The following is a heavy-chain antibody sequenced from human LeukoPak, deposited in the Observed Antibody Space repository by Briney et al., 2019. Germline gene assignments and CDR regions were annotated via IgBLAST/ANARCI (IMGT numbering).Heavy chain of an antibody. Sequence: AGGSLRLSCAASGFTFSSYSMNWVRQAPGKGLEWVSSISSSSSYIYYPDSVKGRFTISRDNAKNSLYLQMNSLRAEDTAVYYCARGRVTMVRGATHYYYYGMDVWGQGTTVTVSS. CDR3: ARGRVTMVRGATHYYYYGMDV. D-gene: IGHD3-10*01. CDR1: GFTFSSYS. J-gene: IGHJ6*02. CDR2: ISSSSSYI. V-gene: IGHV3-21*01.